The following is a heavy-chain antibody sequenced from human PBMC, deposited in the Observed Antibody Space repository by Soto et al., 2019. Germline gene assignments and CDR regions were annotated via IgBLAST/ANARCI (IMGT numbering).Heavy chain of an antibody. D-gene: IGHD3-22*01. CDR1: GFTFSSYS. Sequence: GGSLRLSCAASGFTFSSYSMNWVRQAPGKGLEWVSSISSSSSYIYYADSVKGRFTISRDNSKNTLYLQMNSLRAEDTAVYYCAKDAPTAYYYDSSGLLKTRFDYWGQGTLVTVSS. CDR2: ISSSSSYI. CDR3: AKDAPTAYYYDSSGLLKTRFDY. J-gene: IGHJ4*02. V-gene: IGHV3-21*04.